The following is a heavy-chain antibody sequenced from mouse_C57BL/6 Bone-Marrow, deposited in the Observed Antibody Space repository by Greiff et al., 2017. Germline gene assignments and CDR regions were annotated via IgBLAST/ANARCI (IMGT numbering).Heavy chain of an antibody. CDR2: ISSGSSTI. Sequence: DVQLVESGGGLVKPGGSLKLSCAASGFTFSDYGMHWVRQAPEKGLEWVAYISSGSSTIYYADTVKGRFTISRDNAKNTLFLQMTSLRSENTAMYYCSRDYCGHYYAMDYWGQGTSVTVSS. V-gene: IGHV5-17*01. CDR1: GFTFSDYG. D-gene: IGHD1-1*01. J-gene: IGHJ4*01. CDR3: SRDYCGHYYAMDY.